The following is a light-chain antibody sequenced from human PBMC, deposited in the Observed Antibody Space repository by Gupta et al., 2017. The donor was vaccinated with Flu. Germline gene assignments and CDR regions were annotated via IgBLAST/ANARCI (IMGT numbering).Light chain of an antibody. Sequence: ATLSVSPGERATLSCRASQSVRSNLAWYKQKPGQAPRLLIYGASTRDTGNPARFSGSGYGTEFTLTISSRQSEDFAVYYCQQYKNWPAITFGGGTKVEIK. J-gene: IGKJ4*01. CDR3: QQYKNWPAIT. V-gene: IGKV3-15*01. CDR1: QSVRSN. CDR2: GAS.